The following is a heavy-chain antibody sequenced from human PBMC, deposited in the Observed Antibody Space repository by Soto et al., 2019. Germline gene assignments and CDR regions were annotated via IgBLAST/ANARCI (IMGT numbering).Heavy chain of an antibody. D-gene: IGHD3-22*01. CDR2: ISSSGSTI. CDR1: GFTFSSYE. CDR3: VRSPQPMIVVVVTSRYGMDV. V-gene: IGHV3-48*03. Sequence: EVKLGESGGNLVQPGGSLRLSCAASGFTFSSYEMNWVRQAPGKGLEWVSYISSSGSTIYYADSVKGRFTISRDNAKNSLYLQMNSLRAEDTAVYYCVRSPQPMIVVVVTSRYGMDVWGQGTMVTVSS. J-gene: IGHJ6*02.